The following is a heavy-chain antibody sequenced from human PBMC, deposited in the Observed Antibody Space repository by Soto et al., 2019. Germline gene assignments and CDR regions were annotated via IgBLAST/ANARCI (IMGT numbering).Heavy chain of an antibody. J-gene: IGHJ4*02. CDR1: GGSFSGYY. Sequence: QVQLQQWGAGLLKPSETLSLTCAVYGGSFSGYYWSWIRQPPGKGLEWIGEINHSGSTNYNPSLKSRVPISVDTSKTQFSLKLSSVTAADTAVYYCARVRHDIVVVVAAPSHFDYWGQGTLVTVSS. CDR3: ARVRHDIVVVVAAPSHFDY. CDR2: INHSGST. D-gene: IGHD2-15*01. V-gene: IGHV4-34*01.